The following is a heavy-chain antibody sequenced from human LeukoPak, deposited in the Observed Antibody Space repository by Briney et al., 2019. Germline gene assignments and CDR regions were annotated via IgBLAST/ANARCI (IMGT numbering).Heavy chain of an antibody. Sequence: SETLSLTCTVSGDSISSYYWSWIRQPPGKGLEWIGYIYYSGSTNYNPSLKSRVTISVDTSKNQFSLKLSSVTAADTAVYYCARDNGGYYDYVWGSYRPPSYGMDVWGQGTTVTVSS. CDR3: ARDNGGYYDYVWGSYRPPSYGMDV. J-gene: IGHJ6*02. CDR2: IYYSGST. CDR1: GDSISSYY. V-gene: IGHV4-59*01. D-gene: IGHD3-16*02.